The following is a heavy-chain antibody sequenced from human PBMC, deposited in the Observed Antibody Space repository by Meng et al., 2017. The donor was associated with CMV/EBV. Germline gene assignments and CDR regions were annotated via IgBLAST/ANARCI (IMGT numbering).Heavy chain of an antibody. D-gene: IGHD2-2*01. CDR3: ARDLRVPARPLYYYYGMDV. V-gene: IGHV1-69*10. CDR1: GGTFSSYA. J-gene: IGHJ6*02. Sequence: SVKVSCKASGGTFSSYAINWVRQAPGQGLEWMGGIIPILGIANYAQKFQGRVTITADKSTSTAYMELSSLRSEDTAVYYCARDLRVPARPLYYYYGMDVWGQGTTVTVSS. CDR2: IIPILGIA.